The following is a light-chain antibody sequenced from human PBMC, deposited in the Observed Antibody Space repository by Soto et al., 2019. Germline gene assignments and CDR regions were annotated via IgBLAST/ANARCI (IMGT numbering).Light chain of an antibody. CDR3: QQLNSYLGT. Sequence: DIQLTQSPSFLSASVGARGTITCRASQGISSYLAWYQQKPGKAPKLLIYAASTLQSGVPSRFSGSGSGTEFTLTISSLKPEDVATYYCQQLNSYLGTFGQGTKLEIK. J-gene: IGKJ2*02. CDR1: QGISSY. CDR2: AAS. V-gene: IGKV1-9*01.